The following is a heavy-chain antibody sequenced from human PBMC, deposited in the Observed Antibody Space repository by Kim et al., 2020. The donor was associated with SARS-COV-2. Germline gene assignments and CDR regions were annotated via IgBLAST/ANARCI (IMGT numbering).Heavy chain of an antibody. Sequence: SQTLSLTCTVSGYSISSGYYWGWIRQPPGKGLEWIGSIYHSGSTYYNPSLKSRVTISVDTSKNQFSLKLSSVTAADTAVYYCARDPGYGSGSYYNDYWGQ. J-gene: IGHJ4*02. V-gene: IGHV4-38-2*02. CDR2: IYHSGST. CDR1: GYSISSGYY. CDR3: ARDPGYGSGSYYNDY. D-gene: IGHD3-10*01.